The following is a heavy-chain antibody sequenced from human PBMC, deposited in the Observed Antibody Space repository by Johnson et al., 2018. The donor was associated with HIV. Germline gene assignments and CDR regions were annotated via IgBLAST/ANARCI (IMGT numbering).Heavy chain of an antibody. Sequence: VQVLESGGGVVQPGGSLRLSCAASEFTFSSYGMHWVRQAPGKGLEWVAFIRYDGRNKYYPDSVKGRFTISRDNSKYTLYLHMNSLRAEDTAVYYCAKLGGEDGFDIWGQGTMVTVSS. CDR3: AKLGGEDGFDI. CDR2: IRYDGRNK. CDR1: EFTFSSYG. J-gene: IGHJ3*02. D-gene: IGHD2-21*01. V-gene: IGHV3-30*02.